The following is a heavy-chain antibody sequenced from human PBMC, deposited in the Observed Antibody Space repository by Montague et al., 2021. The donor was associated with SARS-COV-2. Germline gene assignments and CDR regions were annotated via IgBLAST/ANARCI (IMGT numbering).Heavy chain of an antibody. J-gene: IGHJ4*02. V-gene: IGHV3-23*01. D-gene: IGHD2-15*01. Sequence: SLRLSCAASGFTFSSYAMSWVRQAPGKGLEWVLAISGSGGSTYYADSVKGRFTISRDNSKNTLYLQMNSLRAEDTAVYYCAKDLEYRSGGSCYSPYYFDYWGQGTLVTVSS. CDR1: GFTFSSYA. CDR2: ISGSGGST. CDR3: AKDLEYRSGGSCYSPYYFDY.